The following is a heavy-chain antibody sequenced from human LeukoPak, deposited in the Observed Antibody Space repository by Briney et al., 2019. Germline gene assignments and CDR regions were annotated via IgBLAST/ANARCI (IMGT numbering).Heavy chain of an antibody. J-gene: IGHJ4*02. CDR1: GGSFSGYY. Sequence: PSETLSLTCAVYGGSFSGYYWSWIRQPPGKGLGWIGEINHSGSTNYNPSLKSRVTISVDTSKNQFSLKLSSVTAADTAVYYCARERSGYTDYWGQGTLVTVSS. D-gene: IGHD3-3*01. V-gene: IGHV4-34*01. CDR2: INHSGST. CDR3: ARERSGYTDY.